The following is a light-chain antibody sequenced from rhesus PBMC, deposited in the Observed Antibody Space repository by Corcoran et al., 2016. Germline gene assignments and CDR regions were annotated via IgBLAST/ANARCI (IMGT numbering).Light chain of an antibody. CDR1: QGISTY. CDR3: LQYNSVPLT. Sequence: DIQMTQSPSSLSASVGDRVTITCRASQGISTYLNWYQQKPGKPPTRLIYAASSLESGVPSRFSGSGSGTDFTLTISSLQTEDFATYFCLQYNSVPLTFGGGTKVEIK. CDR2: AAS. J-gene: IGKJ4*01. V-gene: IGKV1-43*02.